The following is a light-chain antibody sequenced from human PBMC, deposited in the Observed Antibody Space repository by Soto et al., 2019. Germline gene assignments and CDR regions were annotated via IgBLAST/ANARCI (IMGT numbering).Light chain of an antibody. CDR3: AAWDDSLSGFYV. CDR1: SSHIGSNY. J-gene: IGLJ1*01. Sequence: QSVLTQPPSASGTPGQRVTISCSGSSSHIGSNYVYWYQQLPGTAPKLLIYRNNQRPSGVPDRFSGSKSGTSASLAISGLRSEDEADYYCAAWDDSLSGFYVFGTGTKLTVL. V-gene: IGLV1-47*01. CDR2: RNN.